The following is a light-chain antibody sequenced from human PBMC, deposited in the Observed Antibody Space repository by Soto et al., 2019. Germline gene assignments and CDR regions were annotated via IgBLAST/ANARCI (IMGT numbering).Light chain of an antibody. CDR2: GAS. J-gene: IGKJ1*01. Sequence: EIVMTQSPATLSLSPGERATLSCRASQSVSSSYLSWYQQKPGQAPRLLIYGASIRATGIPDRFGGSGSGTDFNLTISRLEHEDFAVYYCQQYGRSPRCTFGQGTQVDI. CDR1: QSVSSSY. CDR3: QQYGRSPRCT. V-gene: IGKV3-20*01.